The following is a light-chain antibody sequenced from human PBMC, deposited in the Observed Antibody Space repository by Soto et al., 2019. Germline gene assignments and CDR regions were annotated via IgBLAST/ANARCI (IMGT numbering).Light chain of an antibody. CDR1: QTINTY. J-gene: IGKJ2*01. CDR2: AAF. V-gene: IGKV1-39*01. Sequence: DIPMTQSPSSLSASVGDRVTITCRASQTINTYLNWYQQKLGKAPKLLIYAAFTLQSGVPSRFSGSGSGTDFTLTISSLQPEDFATYYCQQSYSIPRTFGQRTKLQIK. CDR3: QQSYSIPRT.